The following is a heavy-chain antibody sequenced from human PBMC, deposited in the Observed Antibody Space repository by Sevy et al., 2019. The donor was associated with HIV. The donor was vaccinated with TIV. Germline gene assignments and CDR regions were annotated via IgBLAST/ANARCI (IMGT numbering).Heavy chain of an antibody. V-gene: IGHV4-61*01. Sequence: SETLSLTCTVSGGSVSSGNSYWSWIRQPPGKGLEWIGYISYIGSTNYNPSLKSRVTISVDTSKNQLSLRLSSLTAADTAIYYCVRDRIAAAEGYFDYWGQGTLVTVST. CDR1: GGSVSSGNSY. CDR2: ISYIGST. D-gene: IGHD6-13*01. CDR3: VRDRIAAAEGYFDY. J-gene: IGHJ4*02.